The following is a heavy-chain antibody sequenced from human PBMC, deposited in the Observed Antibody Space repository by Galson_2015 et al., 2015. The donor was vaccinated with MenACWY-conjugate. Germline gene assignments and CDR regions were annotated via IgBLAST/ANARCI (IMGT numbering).Heavy chain of an antibody. V-gene: IGHV1-69*13. D-gene: IGHD3-3*01. CDR3: ARAPQGGTIFGVVISI. Sequence: SVKVSCKASGGTFSSYAISWVRQAPGQGLGWMGGIIPIFGTANYAQKFQGRVTITADESTSTAYMELSSLRSEDTAVYYCARAPQGGTIFGVVISIWGQGTLVTVSS. J-gene: IGHJ4*02. CDR1: GGTFSSYA. CDR2: IIPIFGTA.